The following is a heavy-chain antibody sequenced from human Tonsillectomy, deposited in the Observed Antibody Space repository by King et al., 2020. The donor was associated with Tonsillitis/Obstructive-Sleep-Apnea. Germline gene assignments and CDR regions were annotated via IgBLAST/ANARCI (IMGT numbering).Heavy chain of an antibody. Sequence: VQLVESGGGLVQPGGSLRLSCAASGFTFSSYAMSWVRQAPGKGLEWVSAISGSGGSTYYADSVKGRFTISRDNSKNTLYLQMNSLRAEDTAVYYCAKRASTVTTRTKYYYYYMDGWGKGTTVTVSS. CDR1: GFTFSSYA. D-gene: IGHD4-11*01. CDR2: ISGSGGST. V-gene: IGHV3-23*04. CDR3: AKRASTVTTRTKYYYYYMDG. J-gene: IGHJ6*03.